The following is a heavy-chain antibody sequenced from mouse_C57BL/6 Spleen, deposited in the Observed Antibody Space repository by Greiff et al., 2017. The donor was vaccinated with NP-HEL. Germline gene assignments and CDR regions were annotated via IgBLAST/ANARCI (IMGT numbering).Heavy chain of an antibody. CDR1: GYTFTDYY. D-gene: IGHD2-4*01. V-gene: IGHV1-19*01. J-gene: IGHJ2*01. CDR2: INPYNGGT. Sequence: VHVKQSGPVLVKPGASVKMSCKASGYTFTDYYMNWVKQSHGKSLEWIGVINPYNGGTSYNQKFKGKATLTVDKSSSTAYMELNSLTSEDSAVYYCARGGDYDLYYFDYWGQGTTLTVSS. CDR3: ARGGDYDLYYFDY.